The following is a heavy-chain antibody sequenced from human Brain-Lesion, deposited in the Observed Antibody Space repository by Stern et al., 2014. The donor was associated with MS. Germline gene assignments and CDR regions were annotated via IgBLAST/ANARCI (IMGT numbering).Heavy chain of an antibody. D-gene: IGHD5-18*01. V-gene: IGHV3-21*01. J-gene: IGHJ6*02. CDR1: GFPFTSYP. CDR2: INRRSDYI. Sequence: EVQLVESGGGLVKPGGSLIFSCAPSGFPFTSYPMNWVRQAPGKGLEWVSSINRRSDYIYYADSVKGRFTISRDNAKNSLYLQMNSLRAEDTALYYCARVETPLADFYYYYGMDVWGQGTTVTVSS. CDR3: ARVETPLADFYYYYGMDV.